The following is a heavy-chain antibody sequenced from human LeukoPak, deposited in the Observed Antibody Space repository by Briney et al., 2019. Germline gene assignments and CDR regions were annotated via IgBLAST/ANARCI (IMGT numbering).Heavy chain of an antibody. CDR1: GRTFSSYA. CDR2: ISGSSGHT. J-gene: IGHJ4*02. CDR3: AKVGFSEMEWLLYSDH. Sequence: PGGALRLSCAASGRTFSSYAVSGVRQAPGKGREWVSAISGSSGHTYYADSVKGRFTISRDNSKNTLYLQVNSLRAEDTAVYYCAKVGFSEMEWLLYSDHWGQGTLVTVSS. V-gene: IGHV3-23*01. D-gene: IGHD3-3*01.